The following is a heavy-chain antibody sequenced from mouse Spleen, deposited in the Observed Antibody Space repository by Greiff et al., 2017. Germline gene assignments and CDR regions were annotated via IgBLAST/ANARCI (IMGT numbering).Heavy chain of an antibody. J-gene: IGHJ3*01. CDR3: ARLGIYYDYDEVWFAY. CDR2: IHPNSGST. CDR1: GYTFTSYW. V-gene: IGHV1-64*01. Sequence: QVQLQQPGAELVKPGASVKLSCKASGYTFTSYWMHWVKQRPGQGLEWIGMIHPNSGSTNYNEKFKSKATLTVDKSSSTAYMQLSSLTSEDSAVYYCARLGIYYDYDEVWFAYWGQGTLVTVSA. D-gene: IGHD2-4*01.